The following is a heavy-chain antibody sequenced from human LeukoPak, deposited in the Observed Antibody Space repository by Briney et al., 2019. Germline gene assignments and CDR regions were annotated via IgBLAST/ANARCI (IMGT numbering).Heavy chain of an antibody. J-gene: IGHJ6*02. CDR1: GYTFTSYA. D-gene: IGHD3-10*01. CDR3: ARVPLRSGRYADYYYGMDV. CDR2: INTNTGNP. Sequence: ASVKVSCKASGYTFTSYAMNWVRQAPGQGLEWMGWINTNTGNPTYAQGFTGRFVFSLDTSVSTAYLQISSLKAEDTAVYYCARVPLRSGRYADYYYGMDVWGQGTTVTVSS. V-gene: IGHV7-4-1*02.